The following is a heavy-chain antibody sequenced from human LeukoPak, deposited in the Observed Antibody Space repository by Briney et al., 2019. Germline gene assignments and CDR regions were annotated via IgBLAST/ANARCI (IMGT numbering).Heavy chain of an antibody. V-gene: IGHV1-69*13. D-gene: IGHD3-22*01. CDR3: AQQPYYYDSSGYYPFDY. Sequence: SVKVSCKASGGTFSSYAISWVRQAPGQGLEWMGGIIPIFGTANYAQKFQGRVTITADEPTSTAYMELSSLRSENTAVYYCAQQPYYYDSSGYYPFDYWGQGTLVTVSS. CDR2: IIPIFGTA. J-gene: IGHJ4*02. CDR1: GGTFSSYA.